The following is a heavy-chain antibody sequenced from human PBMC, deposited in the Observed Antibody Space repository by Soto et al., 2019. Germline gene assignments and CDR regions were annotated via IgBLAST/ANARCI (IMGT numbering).Heavy chain of an antibody. D-gene: IGHD2-2*01. Sequence: SVKVSCKASGGTFSSYTISWVRQAPGQGLEWMGRIIPILGIANYAQKFQGRVTITADKSTSTAYMELSSLRSEDTAVYYCARDYCISTSCPYDYYYYGMDVWG. J-gene: IGHJ6*02. CDR1: GGTFSSYT. CDR3: ARDYCISTSCPYDYYYYGMDV. V-gene: IGHV1-69*04. CDR2: IIPILGIA.